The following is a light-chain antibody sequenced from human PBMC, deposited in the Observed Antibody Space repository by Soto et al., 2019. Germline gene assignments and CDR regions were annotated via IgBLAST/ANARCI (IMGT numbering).Light chain of an antibody. CDR2: EVS. CDR1: SSDVGGYNY. V-gene: IGLV2-14*01. Sequence: HSVLTQPASVSGSPGQSITISCNGTSSDVGGYNYVSWYQQHPGKAPKLMIYEVSNRPSGVSNRFSGSKSGNTASLTISGLQAEDEADYYCSSYTSSSTLVFGTGTKGTVL. J-gene: IGLJ1*01. CDR3: SSYTSSSTLV.